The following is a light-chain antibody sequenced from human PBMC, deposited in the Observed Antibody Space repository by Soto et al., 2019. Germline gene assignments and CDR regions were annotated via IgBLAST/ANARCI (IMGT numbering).Light chain of an antibody. CDR3: PHYNNWST. CDR1: QSVSSS. J-gene: IGKJ5*01. CDR2: GAS. V-gene: IGKV3-15*01. Sequence: EIVMTQSPATLSVSPGERAALSCRASQSVSSSLPWYQQRLGQAPRLLIYGASTRATDIPARFSGSGSGTEFTLTVSNLQSDDFAIYCCPHYNNWSTFGQGTRLEIK.